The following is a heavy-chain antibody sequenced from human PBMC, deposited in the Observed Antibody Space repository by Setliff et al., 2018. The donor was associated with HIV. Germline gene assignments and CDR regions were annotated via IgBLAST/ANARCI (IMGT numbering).Heavy chain of an antibody. CDR1: GLNLTISD. J-gene: IGHJ5*02. Sequence: GSLRLSCTASGLNLTISDIHWVRRAPGKGLEWLAILWSDGRNKKYAVSVKGRFAISRDTSKNTVYLHMDSLTAEDTAVYYCARGLERTNTLFGVVSIWLDPWGQGTLVTVSS. CDR3: ARGLERTNTLFGVVSIWLDP. D-gene: IGHD3-3*01. V-gene: IGHV3-33*01. CDR2: LWSDGRNK.